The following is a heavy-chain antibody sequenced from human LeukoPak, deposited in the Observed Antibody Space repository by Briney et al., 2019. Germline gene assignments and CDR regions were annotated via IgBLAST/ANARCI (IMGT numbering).Heavy chain of an antibody. CDR1: GGSISSSNW. J-gene: IGHJ4*02. D-gene: IGHD6-13*01. V-gene: IGHV4-4*02. Sequence: SETLSLTCPVSGGSISSSNWWSWVRQPPGKGLEGIGEIYHSGSTNYNPSLKSRVTISVDKSKNQFSLKLSSVTAADTAVYYCARDCDTSSSSWYRYYFDYWGQGALVTVSS. CDR3: ARDCDTSSSSWYRYYFDY. CDR2: IYHSGST.